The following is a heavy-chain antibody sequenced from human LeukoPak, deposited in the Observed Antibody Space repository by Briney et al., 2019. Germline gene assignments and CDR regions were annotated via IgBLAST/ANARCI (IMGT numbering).Heavy chain of an antibody. J-gene: IGHJ4*02. CDR1: GYTFTSYG. D-gene: IGHD5-18*01. Sequence: RWASVKVSCKASGYTFTSYGISWVRQAPGQGLEWMGWISAYNGNTNYAQKLQGRVTMTTDTSTSTAYMELRSLRSDDTAVYYCARDQGWIQLWSLDYWCQGTLVTVSS. CDR3: ARDQGWIQLWSLDY. V-gene: IGHV1-18*01. CDR2: ISAYNGNT.